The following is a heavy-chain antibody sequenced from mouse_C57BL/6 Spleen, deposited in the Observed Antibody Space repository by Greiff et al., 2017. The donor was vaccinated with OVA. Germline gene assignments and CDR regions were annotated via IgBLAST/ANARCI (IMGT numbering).Heavy chain of an antibody. CDR3: ARSRSSWGYFDV. CDR2: INPSNGGT. D-gene: IGHD1-1*01. J-gene: IGHJ1*03. V-gene: IGHV1-53*01. CDR1: GYTFTSYW. Sequence: QVQLQQPGTELVKPGASVKLSCKASGYTFTSYWMHWVKQRPGQGLEWIGNINPSNGGTNYNEKFKSKATLTVDKSSSTAYMQLSSLTSEDSAVDYCARSRSSWGYFDVWGTGTTVTVSS.